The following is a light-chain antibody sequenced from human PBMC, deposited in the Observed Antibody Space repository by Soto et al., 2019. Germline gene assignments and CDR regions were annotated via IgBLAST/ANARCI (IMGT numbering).Light chain of an antibody. Sequence: QSALTQPASVSGSPGQSITISCTGTRSDVGGYNYVSWYQQHPGKAPKLMIYDVSNRPSGISNRFSGYKSGNTTSLTISGVQTEEEADYYCSSYTRSSSTLVVFGGGTKLTVL. CDR2: DVS. V-gene: IGLV2-14*01. J-gene: IGLJ2*01. CDR1: RSDVGGYNY. CDR3: SSYTRSSSTLVV.